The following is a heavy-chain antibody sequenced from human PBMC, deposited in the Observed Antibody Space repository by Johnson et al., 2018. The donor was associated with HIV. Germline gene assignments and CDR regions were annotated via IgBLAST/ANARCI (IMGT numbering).Heavy chain of an antibody. Sequence: VQLVESGGGLIQPGGSLRLSCAASGFTVSTNYMSWVRQAPGKGLDWVSIIYSGGSKYHADSVKGRFTISRDNAKNTLYLQMNSLRAEDTAVYYCAKVAVATAAGGVPLDIWGPGTMVTVSA. V-gene: IGHV3-53*01. CDR2: IYSGGSK. CDR3: AKVAVATAAGGVPLDI. J-gene: IGHJ3*02. CDR1: GFTVSTNY. D-gene: IGHD6-13*01.